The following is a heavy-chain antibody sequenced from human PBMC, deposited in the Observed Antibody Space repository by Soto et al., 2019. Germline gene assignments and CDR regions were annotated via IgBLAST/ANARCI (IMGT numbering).Heavy chain of an antibody. CDR1: GFSLSTSGVG. J-gene: IGHJ3*02. Sequence: GSGPTLVNPTQTLTLTCTFSGFSLSTSGVGVGWIRQPPGKALEWLALIYWDDDKRYSSSLKSRLTITKDTSKNQVVLTMTNMDPVDTATYFCAHVSQFIKKGAFDIWGQGTMVTVSS. D-gene: IGHD3-16*02. CDR3: AHVSQFIKKGAFDI. CDR2: IYWDDDK. V-gene: IGHV2-5*02.